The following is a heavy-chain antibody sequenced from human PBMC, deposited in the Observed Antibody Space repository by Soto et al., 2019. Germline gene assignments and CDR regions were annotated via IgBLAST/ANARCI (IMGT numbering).Heavy chain of an antibody. V-gene: IGHV3-30*18. D-gene: IGHD3-10*01. J-gene: IGHJ4*02. CDR1: GFTFSSYG. Sequence: QVQLVESGGGVVQPGRFLRLSCAASGFTFSSYGMHWVRQAPGKGLEWVAVLSSDGRDKYYADSVKGRFTISRDNSKNTLYLQMNSLRAEDTAVYHCAKDSGRGSADYYFDFWGQGTPVSVSS. CDR2: LSSDGRDK. CDR3: AKDSGRGSADYYFDF.